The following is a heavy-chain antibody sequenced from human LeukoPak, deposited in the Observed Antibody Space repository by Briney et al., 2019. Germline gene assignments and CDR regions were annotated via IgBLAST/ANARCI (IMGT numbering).Heavy chain of an antibody. CDR2: ITDSGVSA. CDR1: GFTFDSYA. V-gene: IGHV3-23*01. J-gene: IGHJ4*02. CDR3: AKGLRGNYDC. Sequence: AGGSLRLSCAASGFTFDSYAMAWVRQAPEKGLEWVSSITDSGVSAYYADSVKGRFTISRDNSKNTLFLQMNSLRAEDTAVYYCAKGLRGNYDCWGQGTLVTVSS. D-gene: IGHD1-26*01.